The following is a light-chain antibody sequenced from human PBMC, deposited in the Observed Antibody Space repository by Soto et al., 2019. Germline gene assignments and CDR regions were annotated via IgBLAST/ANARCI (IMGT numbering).Light chain of an antibody. Sequence: IQMTDPPSTLTPPLRHRVTTTCPASQSIRSWLAWYQQKPGKAPQLLIYDASNLESGVPSRFSGSGSGAEFTLTISSLQPDDFATYYCQQYDSFSKTFGRGTKV. CDR2: DAS. CDR1: QSIRSW. V-gene: IGKV1-5*01. CDR3: QQYDSFSKT. J-gene: IGKJ1*01.